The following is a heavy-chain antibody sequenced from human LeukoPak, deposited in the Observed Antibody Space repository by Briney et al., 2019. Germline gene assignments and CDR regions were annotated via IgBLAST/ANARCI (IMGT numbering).Heavy chain of an antibody. CDR3: AKPSGSGVDY. J-gene: IGHJ4*02. Sequence: GGSLRLSCAASGFTFSSYGMHWVRQAPGKGLEWVAFIRSDGYHTYYADSVKGRFTITRDNFKNTVYLQMNSLRLEDMAVYYCAKPSGSGVDYWGRGTRVTVSS. CDR2: IRSDGYHT. V-gene: IGHV3-30*02. D-gene: IGHD1-26*01. CDR1: GFTFSSYG.